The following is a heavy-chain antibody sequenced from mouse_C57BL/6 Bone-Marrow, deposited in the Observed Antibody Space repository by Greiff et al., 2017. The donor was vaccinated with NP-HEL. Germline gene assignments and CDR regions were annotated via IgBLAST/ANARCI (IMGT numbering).Heavy chain of an antibody. CDR2: IDPANGDT. D-gene: IGHD1-1*01. CDR3: TTGGSSPYAMDY. CDR1: GFNIKDDY. Sequence: VQLKQSGAELVRPGASVKLSCTVSGFNIKDDYMHWVKQRPEQGLEWIGWIDPANGDTEYASKFQGKATITADTSSNTAYLQLSSLTSEDTAVYYCTTGGSSPYAMDYWGQGTSVTVSS. J-gene: IGHJ4*01. V-gene: IGHV14-4*01.